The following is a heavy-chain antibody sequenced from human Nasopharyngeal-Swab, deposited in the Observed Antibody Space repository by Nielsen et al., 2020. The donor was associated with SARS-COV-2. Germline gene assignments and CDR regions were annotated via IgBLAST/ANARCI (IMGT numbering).Heavy chain of an antibody. V-gene: IGHV5-51*01. CDR2: IYPGDSDT. J-gene: IGHJ3*02. Sequence: GESLKISCKGSGYRFISYWIGWVRQMPGKGLEWMGIIYPGDSDTRYSPSFQGQVTISAVKSINTAYLQWSSLKASDTAMYYCARTAIEGGYYRGDAFDIWGQGTMVTVSS. CDR3: ARTAIEGGYYRGDAFDI. D-gene: IGHD3-22*01. CDR1: GYRFISYW.